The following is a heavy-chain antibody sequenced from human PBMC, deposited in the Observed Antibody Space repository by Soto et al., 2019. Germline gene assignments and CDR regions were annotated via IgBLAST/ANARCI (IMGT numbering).Heavy chain of an antibody. CDR1: GDSLSSRGYY. V-gene: IGHV4-31*03. J-gene: IGHJ6*02. Sequence: PSETLSLTCTVSGDSLSSRGYYWSWIRQHPGKGLEWIGYIYHNGRTYYNPSLRSRLTISVDTSKNQFSLNLSSVTAEDTAVYYCARGYITMVRGVLYGMDVWGQGTTVTVSS. CDR3: ARGYITMVRGVLYGMDV. CDR2: IYHNGRT. D-gene: IGHD3-10*01.